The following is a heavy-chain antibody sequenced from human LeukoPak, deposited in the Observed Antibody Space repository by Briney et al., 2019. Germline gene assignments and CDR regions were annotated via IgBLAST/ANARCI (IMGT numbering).Heavy chain of an antibody. D-gene: IGHD1-14*01. Sequence: SETLSLTCTVSGGSISSGSYYWSWIRQPAGKGLEWIGYISYSGSTNYNPSLKSRITISVDTSKNQFSLKLNSVTAADTAVYYCARMLDTPDDAFDIWGQGTMVTVSS. V-gene: IGHV4-61*10. CDR1: GGSISSGSYY. CDR3: ARMLDTPDDAFDI. CDR2: ISYSGST. J-gene: IGHJ3*02.